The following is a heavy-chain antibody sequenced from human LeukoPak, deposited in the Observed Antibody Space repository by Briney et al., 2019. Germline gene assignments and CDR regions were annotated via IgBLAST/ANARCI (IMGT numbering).Heavy chain of an antibody. CDR2: IYYSGST. V-gene: IGHV4-59*01. CDR1: GASISTYY. J-gene: IGHJ6*03. D-gene: IGHD3-10*01. Sequence: PSETLSLTCTVSGASISTYYWSWIRQPPGKGLEWFGYIYYSGSTNYNPSLKSRVTISVDTSNNQFSLKLSSVTAADTAVYYCTRLIMSSIYYYYMDVWGKGTTVTVSS. CDR3: TRLIMSSIYYYYMDV.